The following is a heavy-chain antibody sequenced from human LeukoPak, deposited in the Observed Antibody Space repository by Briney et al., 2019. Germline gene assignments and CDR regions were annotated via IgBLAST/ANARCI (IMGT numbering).Heavy chain of an antibody. V-gene: IGHV3-7*01. CDR1: GFTFSSYW. J-gene: IGHJ4*02. Sequence: PGGSLRLSCAASGFTFSSYWMSWVRQAPGKGLEWVANIKQDGSEKYYVDSVKGRLTISRDNAKNSLYLQMNSLRAEDTAVYYCARDDNWNDVGYDYWGQGTLVTVSS. D-gene: IGHD1-20*01. CDR2: IKQDGSEK. CDR3: ARDDNWNDVGYDY.